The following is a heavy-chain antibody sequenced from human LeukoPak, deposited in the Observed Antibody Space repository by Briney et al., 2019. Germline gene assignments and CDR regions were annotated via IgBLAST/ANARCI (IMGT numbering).Heavy chain of an antibody. CDR1: GGSISSYY. Sequence: SETLSLTCTVSGGSISSYYWSWIRQPPGKGLEWIGNIYDRGSTKYNPSLKSRVTISVDTSKNQSSLRLSSVTAADTAVYYCARGRTFDNWGQGTLVTVSS. CDR2: IYDRGST. CDR3: ARGRTFDN. J-gene: IGHJ4*02. V-gene: IGHV4-59*01.